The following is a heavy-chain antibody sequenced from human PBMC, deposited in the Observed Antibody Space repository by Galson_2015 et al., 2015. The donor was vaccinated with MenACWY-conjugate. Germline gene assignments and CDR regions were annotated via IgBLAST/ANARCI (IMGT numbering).Heavy chain of an antibody. Sequence: TLSLTCTVSGDSFHSRSFYWGWLRQPPGKGLEWLGTIYNNGNTYYNPSLKSRVTISVDTSKNQFSLKLTSVTAADTAVYYCARDISMIRGVMGLWGQGTLVTVSS. CDR1: GDSFHSRSFY. CDR2: IYNNGNT. CDR3: ARDISMIRGVMGL. J-gene: IGHJ4*02. V-gene: IGHV4-39*07. D-gene: IGHD3-10*01.